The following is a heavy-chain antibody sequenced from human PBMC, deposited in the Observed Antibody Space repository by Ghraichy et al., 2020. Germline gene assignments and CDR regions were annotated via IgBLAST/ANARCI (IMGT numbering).Heavy chain of an antibody. J-gene: IGHJ6*03. V-gene: IGHV3-30*18. CDR2: ISSAGSHK. Sequence: GGSLRLSCVASGFTLSRYGMHWVRQAPGKGLEWVAVISSAGSHKDYADSVQGRFTLFRDNSKNPLDLKMTSLRAEDTALYYCSKDPFGSGTSYYYMDVWGTGTTVTVSS. CDR1: GFTLSRYG. CDR3: SKDPFGSGTSYYYMDV. D-gene: IGHD3-10*01.